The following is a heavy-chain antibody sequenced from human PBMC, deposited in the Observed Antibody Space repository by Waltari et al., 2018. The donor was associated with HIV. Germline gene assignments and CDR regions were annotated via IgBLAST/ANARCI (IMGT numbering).Heavy chain of an antibody. CDR1: RFNFSNYW. Sequence: VALVESGGGLVQPGGSLRLSCAASRFNFSNYWIYWVRQVPGKGLVWVSRVNGDASSTDYADSVRGRFTISRDNAKNTVFLQMDSLRAEDTAVYYCTRAVFWSTFFSDNFFDYWGQGTPLTVSS. D-gene: IGHD3-3*01. CDR2: VNGDASST. CDR3: TRAVFWSTFFSDNFFDY. V-gene: IGHV3-74*01. J-gene: IGHJ4*02.